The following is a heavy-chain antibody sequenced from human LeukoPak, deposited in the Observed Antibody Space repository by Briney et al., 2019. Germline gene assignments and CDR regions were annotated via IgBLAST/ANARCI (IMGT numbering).Heavy chain of an antibody. V-gene: IGHV3-23*01. D-gene: IGHD4-17*01. J-gene: IGHJ4*02. CDR3: AKRSYGDYVSYFDY. CDR1: GFTFSSYA. CDR2: ISGSGGST. Sequence: GGSLTLSCAASGFTFSSYAMSWVRQAPGKGLEWVSAISGSGGSTYYADSVKGRFTISRDNSKNTPYLQMNSLRGEDTAVYYCAKRSYGDYVSYFDYWGQGTLVTVSS.